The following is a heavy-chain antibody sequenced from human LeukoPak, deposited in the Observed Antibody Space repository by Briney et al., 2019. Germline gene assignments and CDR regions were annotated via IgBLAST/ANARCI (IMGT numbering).Heavy chain of an antibody. Sequence: GGSLRLSCAASGFTFRDYYMSWIRQAPGKGLEWVSYISSSGSTTYYADSVKGRFTISRDNSKNTLYLQMNSLRAEDTAVYYCAKDPTSLGGYDLAVDFDYWGQGTLVTVSS. CDR3: AKDPTSLGGYDLAVDFDY. J-gene: IGHJ4*02. V-gene: IGHV3-11*01. CDR2: ISSSGSTT. CDR1: GFTFRDYY. D-gene: IGHD5-12*01.